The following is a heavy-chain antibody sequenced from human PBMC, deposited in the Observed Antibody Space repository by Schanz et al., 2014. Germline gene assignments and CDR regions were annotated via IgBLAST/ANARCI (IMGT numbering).Heavy chain of an antibody. CDR1: GFTFSDYY. J-gene: IGHJ4*02. CDR3: AKHVRSLTGNDY. D-gene: IGHD3-9*01. V-gene: IGHV3-11*01. Sequence: QVQLVESGGGLVKPGGSLRLSCAASGFTFSDYYMSWIRQAPGKGLEWVSNISPTGSSTYYADSVKGRFTISRDSSKNTLYLQVNSLRAEDTAVYYCAKHVRSLTGNDYWGQGTLVTVSS. CDR2: ISPTGSST.